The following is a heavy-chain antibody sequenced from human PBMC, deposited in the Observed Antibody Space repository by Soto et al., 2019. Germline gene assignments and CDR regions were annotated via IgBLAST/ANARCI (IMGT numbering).Heavy chain of an antibody. CDR2: IFYLGSS. D-gene: IGHD3-3*02. CDR3: ARHSLALRKNNWFDP. Sequence: PSEALSLTCTVPGDSIISSDFYWGWVRQPPGKGLEWIGSIFYLGSSYYNPSLKSRVTMSVDTSKNQFSLRLRSVTAADTALYFCARHSLALRKNNWFDPWGQGIMVTVSS. J-gene: IGHJ5*02. V-gene: IGHV4-39*01. CDR1: GDSIISSDFY.